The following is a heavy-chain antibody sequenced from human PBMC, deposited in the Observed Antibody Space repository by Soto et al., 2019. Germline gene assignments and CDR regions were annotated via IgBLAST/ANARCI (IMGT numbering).Heavy chain of an antibody. CDR1: GFTFSSYA. D-gene: IGHD3-3*01. Sequence: GSLRLSCAASGFTFSSYAMHWVRQAPGKGLEWVAVISYDGSNKYYADSVKGRFTISRDNSKNTLYLQMNSLRAEDTAVYYCARRDYDFWSGPDYWGQGTLVTVSS. CDR3: ARRDYDFWSGPDY. CDR2: ISYDGSNK. J-gene: IGHJ4*02. V-gene: IGHV3-30-3*01.